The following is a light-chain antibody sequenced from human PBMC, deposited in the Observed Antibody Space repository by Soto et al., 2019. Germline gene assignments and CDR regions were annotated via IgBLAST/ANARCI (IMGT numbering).Light chain of an antibody. Sequence: QSALTQPASVSGSPGQSITISCTGTSSYVGGYNYVSWYQQHPGKAPKLMIYDVSNRPSGVSNRFSGSKSGNTASLTISGLQAEDEVDYYCSSYTSSSSYVFGTGTKVTVL. J-gene: IGLJ1*01. CDR3: SSYTSSSSYV. CDR2: DVS. CDR1: SSYVGGYNY. V-gene: IGLV2-14*01.